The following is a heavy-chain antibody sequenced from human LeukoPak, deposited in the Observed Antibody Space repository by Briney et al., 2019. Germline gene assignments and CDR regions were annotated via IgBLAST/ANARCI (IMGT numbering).Heavy chain of an antibody. CDR3: ARHMGGGSFIYFDY. V-gene: IGHV4-59*08. J-gene: IGHJ4*02. D-gene: IGHD1-26*01. Sequence: SETLSLTCTVSGGSISSYYWSWIRQPPGKGLVWIGYIYYSGSTNYNPSLKSRVTISVDTSKNQFSLKLSSVTAADTAVYYCARHMGGGSFIYFDYWGQGTLVTVSS. CDR2: IYYSGST. CDR1: GGSISSYY.